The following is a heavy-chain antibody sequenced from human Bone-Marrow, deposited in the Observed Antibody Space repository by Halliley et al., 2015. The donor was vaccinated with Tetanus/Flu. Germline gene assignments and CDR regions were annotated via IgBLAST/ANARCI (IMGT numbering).Heavy chain of an antibody. Sequence: LEWVSYISPTGNIIYYGDSVKGRITISRENAKNSLYLQLYNVRVEDTAVYSCAGGPEYSGSPVAWGQGILVTVSS. D-gene: IGHD1-26*01. CDR3: AGGPEYSGSPVA. V-gene: IGHV3-48*03. J-gene: IGHJ5*02. CDR2: ISPTGNII.